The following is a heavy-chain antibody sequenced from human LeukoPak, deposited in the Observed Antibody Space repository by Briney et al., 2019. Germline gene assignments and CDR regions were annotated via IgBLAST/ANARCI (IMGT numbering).Heavy chain of an antibody. CDR1: GGSISDYY. Sequence: SETLSLTCTVSGGSISDYYWGWIRQPPGKGLECIGTMYHSGSTFYNPSLKSRVTISVDTSKNQFSLKLTSMTAADTAVYYCARAMNRSGDYLGFDPWGLGIVVTVSS. CDR2: MYHSGST. CDR3: ARAMNRSGDYLGFDP. V-gene: IGHV4-38-2*02. D-gene: IGHD3-3*01. J-gene: IGHJ5*02.